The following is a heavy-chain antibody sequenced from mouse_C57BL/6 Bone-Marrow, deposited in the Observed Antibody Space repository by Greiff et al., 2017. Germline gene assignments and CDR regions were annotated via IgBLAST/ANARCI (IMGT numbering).Heavy chain of an antibody. CDR1: GYTFTSYW. CDR3: ARGGYYGSRVDFDV. CDR2: IYPGSGST. D-gene: IGHD1-1*01. Sequence: QVQLKQPGAELVKPGASVKMSCKASGYTFTSYWITWVKQRPGQGLEWIGDIYPGSGSTNYNEKFKSKATLTVDTSSSTAYMQLSSLTSEDSAVYYCARGGYYGSRVDFDVWGTGTTVTVSS. J-gene: IGHJ1*03. V-gene: IGHV1-55*01.